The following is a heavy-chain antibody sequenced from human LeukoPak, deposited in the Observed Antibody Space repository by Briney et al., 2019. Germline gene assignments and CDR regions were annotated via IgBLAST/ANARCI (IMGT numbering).Heavy chain of an antibody. D-gene: IGHD6-13*01. Sequence: GGSLRLSCAASGFTFSSYWMHWVRQAPGKGLVWVSRINSDGSSTSYADSVKGRFTISRDNAKNTLYLQMNSLRAEDTAVYYCVRVGYSSSWYVDYWGQGTLVTVSS. V-gene: IGHV3-74*01. CDR2: INSDGSST. CDR3: VRVGYSSSWYVDY. J-gene: IGHJ4*02. CDR1: GFTFSSYW.